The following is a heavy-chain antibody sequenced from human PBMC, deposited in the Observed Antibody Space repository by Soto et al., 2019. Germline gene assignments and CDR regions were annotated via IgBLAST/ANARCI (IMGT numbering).Heavy chain of an antibody. CDR1: GYTFSSYA. CDR3: AKDSSPYGSGSSHLGWFDP. J-gene: IGHJ5*02. V-gene: IGHV3-23*01. D-gene: IGHD3-10*01. Sequence: EVQLLEYGGGLVQPGGSLRLSCAASGYTFSSYAMSWVRQAPGKGLEWAPAISGSGGSRYYADSATGRFTISRDNAKNPLYLQMSSLGAEDTVVYYCAKDSSPYGSGSSHLGWFDPWGQGTLVTVSS. CDR2: ISGSGGSR.